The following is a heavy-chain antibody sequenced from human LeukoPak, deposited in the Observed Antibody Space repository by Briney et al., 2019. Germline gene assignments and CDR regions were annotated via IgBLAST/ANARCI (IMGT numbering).Heavy chain of an antibody. CDR3: ARDRDSSGLVIKAYY. D-gene: IGHD3-22*01. V-gene: IGHV3-7*01. CDR2: IKQDGSEK. J-gene: IGHJ4*02. CDR1: GFTLSSYW. Sequence: GGSLRLSCAASGFTLSSYWMSWVRQAPGKGLEWVANIKQDGSEKYYVDSVKGRFTISRDNAKNSLYLQMNSLRAEDTAVYYCARDRDSSGLVIKAYYWGQGTLVTVSS.